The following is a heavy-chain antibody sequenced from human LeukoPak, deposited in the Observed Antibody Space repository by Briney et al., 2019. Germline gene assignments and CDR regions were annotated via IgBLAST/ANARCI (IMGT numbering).Heavy chain of an antibody. D-gene: IGHD5/OR15-5a*01. Sequence: PSQTQSLPYSFWVRSIRRSSYYWGRIRQPPGKGLEWIGRIYYSGSTYYNPSLKSQLTISVDTSKNQFTLKMTSVTAADTAVYYCARRLSNDYWGQGTLVTVSS. CDR3: ARRLSNDY. J-gene: IGHJ4*02. CDR2: IYYSGST. CDR1: VRSIRRSSYY. V-gene: IGHV4-39*01.